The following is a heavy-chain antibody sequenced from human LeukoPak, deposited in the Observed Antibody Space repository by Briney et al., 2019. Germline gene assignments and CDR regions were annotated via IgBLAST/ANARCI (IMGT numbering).Heavy chain of an antibody. D-gene: IGHD3-22*01. CDR3: ARVDYYDSSGLGCAFDI. J-gene: IGHJ3*02. CDR2: ISSSSSYI. CDR1: GFTFSSYS. V-gene: IGHV3-21*01. Sequence: GGSLRLSCAASGFTFSSYSMNWVRQAPGKGLEWVSSISSSSSYIYYADPVKGRFTISRDNAKNSLYLQMNSLRAEDTAVYYCARVDYYDSSGLGCAFDIWGQGTMVTVSS.